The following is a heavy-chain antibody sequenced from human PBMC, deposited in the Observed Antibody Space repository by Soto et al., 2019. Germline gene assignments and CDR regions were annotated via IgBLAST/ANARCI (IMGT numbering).Heavy chain of an antibody. CDR2: ILYDGTNK. Sequence: GGSLRLSCVASGFTFRNYAMHWVRQAPGKGPEWVAAILYDGTNKFYADSVKGRFSISRDNSKNMLYLQMNSLRAEDTAVYYCVRGKLAWELKSSLGYYFEYWGQGALVTVSS. CDR3: VRGKLAWELKSSLGYYFEY. J-gene: IGHJ4*02. D-gene: IGHD3-10*01. V-gene: IGHV3-30*01. CDR1: GFTFRNYA.